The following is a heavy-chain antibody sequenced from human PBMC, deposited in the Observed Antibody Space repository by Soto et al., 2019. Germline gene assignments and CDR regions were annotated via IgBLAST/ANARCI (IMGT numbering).Heavy chain of an antibody. J-gene: IGHJ4*02. CDR2: ISPNSGGT. Sequence: ASVKVSCKASGYTFTGYYMHWVRQAPGQGLEWMGWISPNSGGTNYAQKFQGWVTMTRDTSISTAYMELSRLRSDDTAVYYCARDPMSSGRGLAGGFDYWGQGTLVTVSS. D-gene: IGHD6-19*01. CDR1: GYTFTGYY. V-gene: IGHV1-2*04. CDR3: ARDPMSSGRGLAGGFDY.